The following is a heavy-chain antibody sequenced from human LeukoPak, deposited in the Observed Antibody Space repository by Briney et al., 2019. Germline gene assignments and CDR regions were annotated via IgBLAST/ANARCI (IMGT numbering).Heavy chain of an antibody. D-gene: IGHD3-10*01. CDR1: GGSISSGGYY. Sequence: SQTLSLTCTVSGGSISSGGYYWSWIRQHPGKGLEWIGYIYYSGSTYYNPSLKSRVTISVDTSKNQFSLKLSSVTAADTAVYYCARHRGTQGYNWFDPWGQGTLVTVSS. J-gene: IGHJ5*02. CDR3: ARHRGTQGYNWFDP. V-gene: IGHV4-31*03. CDR2: IYYSGST.